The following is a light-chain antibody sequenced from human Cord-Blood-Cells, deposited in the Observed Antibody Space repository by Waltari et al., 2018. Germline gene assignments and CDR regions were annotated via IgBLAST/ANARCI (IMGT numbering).Light chain of an antibody. CDR1: QSVLYSSNNKNN. J-gene: IGKJ1*01. V-gene: IGKV4-1*01. CDR3: QQYYNWPRT. CDR2: RAS. Sequence: DIVMTHSPDAVAGSLGDRASSNCKSSQSVLYSSNNKNNLAWYQQKPGQPPKLLIYRASTRATGVPARFSGSGSGTEFTLTISSLQAEDVAVYYCQQYYNWPRTFGQGTKVEIK.